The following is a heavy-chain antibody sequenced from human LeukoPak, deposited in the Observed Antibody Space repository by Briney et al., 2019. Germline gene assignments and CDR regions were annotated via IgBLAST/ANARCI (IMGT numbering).Heavy chain of an antibody. Sequence: ASVKVSCKASGYTFTKYGITWVRQAPGQGLDWMGWISADNGNRNYAHKVQDRVTLTTDTSTSTAYMELTSLRLDDTAVYYCARAQSDFGDFSMCDYWGQGTLATVSS. CDR1: GYTFTKYG. D-gene: IGHD4-17*01. J-gene: IGHJ4*02. CDR2: ISADNGNR. CDR3: ARAQSDFGDFSMCDY. V-gene: IGHV1-18*01.